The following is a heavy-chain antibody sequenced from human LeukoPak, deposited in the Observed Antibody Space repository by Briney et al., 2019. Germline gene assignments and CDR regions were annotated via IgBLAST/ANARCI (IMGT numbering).Heavy chain of an antibody. J-gene: IGHJ4*02. D-gene: IGHD4-17*01. CDR1: GGTISSADYY. Sequence: SATLSLTCTVSGGTISSADYYWTWLRQPPGKGLEWMGYIFYSGSMYYNTSLESRLTISVDTSENQFSLKLRSVTAADTAVYYCGRKTTVISFYYWGQGALVTVSS. V-gene: IGHV4-30-4*01. CDR2: IFYSGSM. CDR3: GRKTTVISFYY.